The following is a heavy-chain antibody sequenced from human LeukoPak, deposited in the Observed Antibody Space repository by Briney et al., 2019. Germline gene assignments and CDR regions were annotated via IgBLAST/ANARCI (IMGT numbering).Heavy chain of an antibody. J-gene: IGHJ4*02. V-gene: IGHV3-33*01. CDR1: GFTFSNYG. D-gene: IGHD4-23*01. CDR3: SRDQSPDGGPPPLNY. CDR2: IWYDGSNK. Sequence: GGSLRLSCEASGFTFSNYGMHWVRQAPGKGLECVAVIWYDGSNKYYADSVKGRFTISRDNSKNTLYLQMNSLRAEDTAVYYCSRDQSPDGGPPPLNYWGQGTLVTVSS.